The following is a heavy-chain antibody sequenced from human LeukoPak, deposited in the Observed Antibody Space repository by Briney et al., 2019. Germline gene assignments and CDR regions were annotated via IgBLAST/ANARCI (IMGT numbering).Heavy chain of an antibody. CDR1: GGSISSYD. Sequence: PSETLSLTCTVSGGSISSYDWSWIRQPPGKGLEWIGYIYYSGSTNYNPSLKSRVTISVDTSKNQFSLKLSSVTAADTAVYYCASQHCSGGSCHPDYWGQGTLVTVSS. J-gene: IGHJ4*02. CDR3: ASQHCSGGSCHPDY. V-gene: IGHV4-59*08. CDR2: IYYSGST. D-gene: IGHD2-15*01.